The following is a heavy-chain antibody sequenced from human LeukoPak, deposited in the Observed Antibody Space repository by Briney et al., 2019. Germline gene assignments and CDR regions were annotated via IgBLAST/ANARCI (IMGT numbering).Heavy chain of an antibody. CDR2: ISYDGSNK. V-gene: IGHV3-30*03. CDR3: VRGYQLLLDY. Sequence: GGSLRLSCAASGLTFSSYGMHWVRQAPGKGLEWVAVISYDGSNKYYADSVKGRFTISRDNSKNTLYLQMNSLRAEDTAVYYCVRGYQLLLDYWGQGTLVTVSS. CDR1: GLTFSSYG. J-gene: IGHJ4*02. D-gene: IGHD2-2*01.